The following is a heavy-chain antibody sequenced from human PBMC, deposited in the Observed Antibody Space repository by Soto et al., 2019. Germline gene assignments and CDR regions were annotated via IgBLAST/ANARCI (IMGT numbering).Heavy chain of an antibody. Sequence: EVQLVESGGGLVKPGGSLRLSCAASGFTFSSYSMNWVRQAPGKGLEWVSSISSSSSYIYYADSVKGRFTISRDNAKNSLYLQMNRRRAEDTDVYYCAIPSNYYDMFPGYYLGAVVFFDLWRRVTLLTVS. D-gene: IGHD3-9*01. V-gene: IGHV3-21*01. CDR1: GFTFSSYS. CDR2: ISSSSSYI. CDR3: AIPSNYYDMFPGYYLGAVVFFDL. J-gene: IGHJ2*01.